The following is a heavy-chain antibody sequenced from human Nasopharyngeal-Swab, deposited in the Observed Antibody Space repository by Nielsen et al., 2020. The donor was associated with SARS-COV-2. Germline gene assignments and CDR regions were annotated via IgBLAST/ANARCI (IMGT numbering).Heavy chain of an antibody. V-gene: IGHV1-2*02. Sequence: WVRQAPGQGLEWMGWINPNSGGTNYAQKFQDRVTMTRDTSISTAYMELSRLRSDDTAVYYCARAAKGYCSSTSCYSIPEYYYYYMDVWGKGTTVTVSS. D-gene: IGHD2-2*01. CDR3: ARAAKGYCSSTSCYSIPEYYYYYMDV. J-gene: IGHJ6*03. CDR2: INPNSGGT.